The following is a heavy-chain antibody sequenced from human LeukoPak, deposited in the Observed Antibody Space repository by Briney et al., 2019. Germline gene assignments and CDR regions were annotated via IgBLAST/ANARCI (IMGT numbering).Heavy chain of an antibody. CDR2: INQDGSEK. Sequence: GGSLRLSCAASGFTFINYWMSWVRQAPGKGLEWVGNINQDGSEKYYGDSVKDRFTISRDNAKNSLYLQMNSLRAEDTAVYYCTRVFYYGSRYYYMDVWGKGTTVTISS. D-gene: IGHD3-10*01. CDR1: GFTFINYW. J-gene: IGHJ6*03. CDR3: TRVFYYGSRYYYMDV. V-gene: IGHV3-7*01.